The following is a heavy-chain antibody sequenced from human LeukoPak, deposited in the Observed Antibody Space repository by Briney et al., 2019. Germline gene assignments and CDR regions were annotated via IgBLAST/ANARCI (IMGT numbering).Heavy chain of an antibody. D-gene: IGHD2/OR15-2a*01. Sequence: GGSLRLSCTTAGFTFGDYAIAWVRQTPGKGLEGVGSIGGATEYAASVKGRFTVSRDDSRSTAYLQMNSLKIEDTAVYYCTRWRGTSMLHFWGQGTLVTVSS. CDR2: IGGAT. V-gene: IGHV3-49*04. CDR1: GFTFGDYA. J-gene: IGHJ4*02. CDR3: TRWRGTSMLHF.